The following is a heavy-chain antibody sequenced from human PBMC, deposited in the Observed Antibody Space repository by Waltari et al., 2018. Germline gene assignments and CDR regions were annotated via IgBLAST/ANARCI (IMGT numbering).Heavy chain of an antibody. CDR3: AGYQTKTFSSSPGDFGY. CDR2: IYYSGST. CDR1: GGSISSYY. D-gene: IGHD6-6*01. Sequence: QVQLQESGPGLVKPSETLSLTCTVSGGSISSYYWSWIRQPPGKGLDWIWYIYYSGSTNDHPALTSRVTITVDTSTIQFSLELGSVTAAQTAVYYCAGYQTKTFSSSPGDFGYWGQGTLVTVSS. V-gene: IGHV4-59*01. J-gene: IGHJ4*02.